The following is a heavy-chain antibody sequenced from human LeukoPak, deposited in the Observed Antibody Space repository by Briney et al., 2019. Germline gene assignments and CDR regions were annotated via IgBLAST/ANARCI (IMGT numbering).Heavy chain of an antibody. CDR1: GFTVSSNY. Sequence: GGSLRLSCAASGFTVSSNYMSWVRQAPGKGLEWVSAISGSGGSTYYADSVKGRFTISRDNSKNTLYLQMNSLRAEDTAVYYCAKGWRRTEDYWGQGTLVTVSS. CDR3: AKGWRRTEDY. D-gene: IGHD1-1*01. CDR2: ISGSGGST. V-gene: IGHV3-23*01. J-gene: IGHJ4*02.